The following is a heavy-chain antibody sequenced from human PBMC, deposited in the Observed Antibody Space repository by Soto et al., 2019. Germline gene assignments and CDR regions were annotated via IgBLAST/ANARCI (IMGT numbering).Heavy chain of an antibody. J-gene: IGHJ6*03. Sequence: EVQLEESGGGLVQPGGSLRLSCVASGFTFSSNWVHWVRQAPGKGLVWVARINSEGSSTTYADSVKGRFTISRDNAKNTLFLQMNSLRAEDTAVYYCAMSLPYYYYYDDMVVWGKGTTVTVSS. CDR1: GFTFSSNW. CDR3: AMSLPYYYYYDDMVV. CDR2: INSEGSST. V-gene: IGHV3-74*01.